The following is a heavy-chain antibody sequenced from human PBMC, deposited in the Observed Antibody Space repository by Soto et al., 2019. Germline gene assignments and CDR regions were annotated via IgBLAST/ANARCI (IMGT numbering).Heavy chain of an antibody. CDR1: GGTFSSYA. J-gene: IGHJ4*02. CDR2: IIPIFGTA. V-gene: IGHV1-69*06. D-gene: IGHD2-15*01. Sequence: QVQLVQSGAEVKKPGSSVKVSCKASGGTFSSYAISWVRQAPGQGLEWMGGIIPIFGTANYAQKFQGRVTITAAKSTSTAYMELSSLRSEDTAVYYCASGAPDCSGGSCYSSDYFDYWGQGTLVTVSS. CDR3: ASGAPDCSGGSCYSSDYFDY.